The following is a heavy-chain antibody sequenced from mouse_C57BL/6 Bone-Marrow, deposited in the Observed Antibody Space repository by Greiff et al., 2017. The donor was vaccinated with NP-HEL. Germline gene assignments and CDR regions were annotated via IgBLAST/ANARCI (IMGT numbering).Heavy chain of an antibody. Sequence: EVQLQQSGTVLARPGASVKMSCKTSGYTFTSYWMHWVKQRPGQGLEWIGAIYPGNSDTSYNQKFKGKAKLTAVTSASTAYMELSSLTNEDSAVYYCTRPFITTVVAVDYWGQGTTRTVSS. CDR3: TRPFITTVVAVDY. CDR1: GYTFTSYW. D-gene: IGHD1-1*01. CDR2: IYPGNSDT. V-gene: IGHV1-5*01. J-gene: IGHJ2*01.